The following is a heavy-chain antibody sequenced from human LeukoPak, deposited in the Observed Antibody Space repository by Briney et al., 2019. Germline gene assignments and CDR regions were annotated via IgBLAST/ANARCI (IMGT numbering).Heavy chain of an antibody. CDR3: AREVRKAAAGSPPYFDY. Sequence: SETLSLTCTVSGGSISSYYWSWIRQPAGKGLEWIGRIYTSGSTNYNPPLKSRVTMSVDTSKNQFSLKLSSVTAADTAVYYCAREVRKAAAGSPPYFDYWGQGTLVTVSS. V-gene: IGHV4-4*07. J-gene: IGHJ4*02. D-gene: IGHD6-13*01. CDR1: GGSISSYY. CDR2: IYTSGST.